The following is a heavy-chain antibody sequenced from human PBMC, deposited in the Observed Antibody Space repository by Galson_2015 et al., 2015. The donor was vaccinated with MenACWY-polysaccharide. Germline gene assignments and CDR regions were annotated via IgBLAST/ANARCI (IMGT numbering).Heavy chain of an antibody. D-gene: IGHD2-15*01. J-gene: IGHJ5*02. Sequence: CAISGDSVSSNTAAWNWIRQSPSRGLEWLGRTYYRSNWSSDYALSVRGRITINADTSKNQFSLQLNSVTPEDTAVYYCVRGWAAASLLFDPWGQGTLVTVSS. CDR3: VRGWAAASLLFDP. CDR1: GDSVSSNTAA. CDR2: TYYRSNWSS. V-gene: IGHV6-1*01.